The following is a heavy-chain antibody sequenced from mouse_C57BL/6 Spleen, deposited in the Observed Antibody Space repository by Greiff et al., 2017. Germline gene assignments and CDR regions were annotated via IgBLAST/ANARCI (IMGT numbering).Heavy chain of an antibody. V-gene: IGHV1-55*01. J-gene: IGHJ4*01. CDR1: GYTFTSYW. Sequence: VQLQQPGAELVKPGASVKMSCKASGYTFTSYWITWVKQRPGQGLEWIGDIYPGSGSTNYNEKFKSKATLPVDTSSSTAYMQLSSLTSEDSAVYYCARATVVSYYAMDYWGQGTSVTVSS. D-gene: IGHD1-1*01. CDR2: IYPGSGST. CDR3: ARATVVSYYAMDY.